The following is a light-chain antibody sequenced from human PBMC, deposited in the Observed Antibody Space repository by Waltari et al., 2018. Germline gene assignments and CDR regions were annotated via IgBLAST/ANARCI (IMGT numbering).Light chain of an antibody. CDR3: QQYATSPRT. V-gene: IGKV3-20*01. CDR1: QSVSANY. Sequence: EIVLTQSPGTLPLSPGERATLSCRASQSVSANYLTWYQQKPGQPPRLLIDGASSRATGIPDRFSGSGSGTDFTLTITRLEPEDFAVYYCQQYATSPRTFGQGTKLEI. CDR2: GAS. J-gene: IGKJ2*01.